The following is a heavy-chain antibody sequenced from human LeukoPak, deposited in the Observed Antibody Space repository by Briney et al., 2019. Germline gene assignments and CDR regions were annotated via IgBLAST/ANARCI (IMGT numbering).Heavy chain of an antibody. D-gene: IGHD5-12*01. J-gene: IGHJ4*02. CDR3: AKEMSGPWLRFGGGFDY. CDR1: GFTFSSYG. V-gene: IGHV3-30*18. Sequence: GGSLRLSCAASGFTFSSYGMHWVRQAPGKGLEWVAVISYDGSNKYYADSVKGRFTISRDNSKNTLYLQMNSLRAEDTAVYYCAKEMSGPWLRFGGGFDYWGQGTLVTVSS. CDR2: ISYDGSNK.